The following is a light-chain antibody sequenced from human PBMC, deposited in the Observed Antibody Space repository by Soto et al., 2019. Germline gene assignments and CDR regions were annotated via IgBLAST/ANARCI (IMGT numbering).Light chain of an antibody. J-gene: IGKJ1*01. Sequence: EIVMTQPPGTLSVSPGERATLSCRASQSVTTKLAWYQQKPGQAPRLLIYDASTRAIGIPGRFSGSGSGTEFTLTISSLQSEDFGVYYCQQYDNWRTFGQGTKVEIK. V-gene: IGKV3-15*01. CDR1: QSVTTK. CDR3: QQYDNWRT. CDR2: DAS.